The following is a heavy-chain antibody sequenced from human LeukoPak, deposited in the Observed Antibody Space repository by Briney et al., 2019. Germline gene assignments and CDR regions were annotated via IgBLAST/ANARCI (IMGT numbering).Heavy chain of an antibody. CDR1: GFTVSSNY. CDR2: IYSGGST. D-gene: IGHD6-19*01. Sequence: QPGGSLRLSCAASGFTVSSNYMSWVRQAPGKGLEWVSVIYSGGSTYYADSVKGRFTISRDNSKNTLYLQMNSLRAEGTAVYYCAKQEVVAVAPFDYWGQGTLVTVSS. CDR3: AKQEVVAVAPFDY. V-gene: IGHV3-66*04. J-gene: IGHJ4*02.